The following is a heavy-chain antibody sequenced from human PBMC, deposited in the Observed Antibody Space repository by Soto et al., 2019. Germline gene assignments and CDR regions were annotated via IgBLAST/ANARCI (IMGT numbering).Heavy chain of an antibody. CDR2: IYHSGST. Sequence: SETLYLTCTVSGGSISSYYWSWIRQPPGKGLDWIGYIYHSGSTNYNPSLKSRVTISVDTSKNQFSLKLSAVAAAGTAVYYCARFMITFGGVIPTPYDAFDIWGQGTMVTVSS. D-gene: IGHD3-16*02. CDR1: GGSISSYY. V-gene: IGHV4-59*08. J-gene: IGHJ3*02. CDR3: ARFMITFGGVIPTPYDAFDI.